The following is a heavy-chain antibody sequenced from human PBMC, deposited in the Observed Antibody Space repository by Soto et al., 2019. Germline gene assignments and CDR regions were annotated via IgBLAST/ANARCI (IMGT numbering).Heavy chain of an antibody. Sequence: GGSLRLSCSASGFIFSSYDMHWVRQGPGKGLEWVSAIATTGGTNYAGSVKGRFTTSRENAKNSLYLQRNSLRAGDTAIYFCARAIGPTLFDYLGQGVLVTVCS. CDR1: GFIFSSYD. D-gene: IGHD3-22*01. J-gene: IGHJ4*02. V-gene: IGHV3-13*04. CDR2: IATTGGT. CDR3: ARAIGPTLFDY.